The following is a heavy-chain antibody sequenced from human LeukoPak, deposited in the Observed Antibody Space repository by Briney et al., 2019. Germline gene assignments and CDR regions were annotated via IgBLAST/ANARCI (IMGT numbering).Heavy chain of an antibody. J-gene: IGHJ4*02. V-gene: IGHV3-33*01. CDR3: ARAGERYCSGGSCYLDY. Sequence: GGSLGLSCAASGFTFSSYGMHWVRQAPGKGLEWVAVIWYDGSNKYYADSVKGRFTISRDNSKNTLHLQMNSLRAEDTAVYYCARAGERYCSGGSCYLDYWGQGTLVTVSS. D-gene: IGHD2-15*01. CDR1: GFTFSSYG. CDR2: IWYDGSNK.